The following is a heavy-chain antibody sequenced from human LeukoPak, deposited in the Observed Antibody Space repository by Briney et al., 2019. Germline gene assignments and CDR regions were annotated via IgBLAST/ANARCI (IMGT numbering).Heavy chain of an antibody. CDR2: LSEGSGGI. Sequence: PGGSLRLSCAASGFSFYAFGMHWPRKVPGRGLVWLSGLSEGSGGIDYADSAKGRFTMSSDNTKNSLYLQIDSLKNEDTSLYYCVKDNSADRGLFESWGQGILVIVS. CDR1: GFSFYAFG. D-gene: IGHD3/OR15-3a*01. V-gene: IGHV3-9*01. J-gene: IGHJ5*01. CDR3: VKDNSADRGLFES.